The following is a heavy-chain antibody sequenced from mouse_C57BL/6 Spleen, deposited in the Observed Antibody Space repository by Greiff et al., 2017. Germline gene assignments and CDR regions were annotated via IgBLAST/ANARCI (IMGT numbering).Heavy chain of an antibody. D-gene: IGHD3-2*02. Sequence: QVQLKQSGPELVKPGASVKISCKASGYSFTSYYIHWVKQRPGQGLEWIGWIYPGSGNTKYNEKFKGKATLTADTSSSTAYMQLSSLTSEDSAVYYCARDSSGYVSAYWGQGTLVTVSA. CDR2: IYPGSGNT. CDR3: ARDSSGYVSAY. J-gene: IGHJ3*01. CDR1: GYSFTSYY. V-gene: IGHV1-66*01.